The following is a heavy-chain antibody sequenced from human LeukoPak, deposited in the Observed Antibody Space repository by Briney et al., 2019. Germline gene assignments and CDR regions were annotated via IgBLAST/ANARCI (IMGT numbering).Heavy chain of an antibody. CDR2: IKQDGSEK. CDR3: AGDSSGWPYYFDY. CDR1: GFTFSSYW. V-gene: IGHV3-7*01. J-gene: IGHJ4*02. Sequence: GGSLRLPCAASGFTFSSYWMSWVRQAPGKGLEWVANIKQDGSEKYYVDSVKGRFTISRDNAKNSLYLQMNGLRAEDTAVYYCAGDSSGWPYYFDYWGQGTLVIVSS. D-gene: IGHD6-19*01.